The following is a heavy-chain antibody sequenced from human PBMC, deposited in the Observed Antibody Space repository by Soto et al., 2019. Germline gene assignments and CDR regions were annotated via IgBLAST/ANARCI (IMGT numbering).Heavy chain of an antibody. CDR3: ARGVGDYVGYYFYGMDV. D-gene: IGHD4-17*01. J-gene: IGHJ6*02. V-gene: IGHV1-69*13. CDR1: GGTFSSYA. Sequence: SVKISCKASGGTFSSYAISWVRQAPGQGLEWMGGIIPIFGTANYAQKFQGRVTITADESTSTAYMELSSLRSEDTAVYYCARGVGDYVGYYFYGMDVWGQVTTVPVS. CDR2: IIPIFGTA.